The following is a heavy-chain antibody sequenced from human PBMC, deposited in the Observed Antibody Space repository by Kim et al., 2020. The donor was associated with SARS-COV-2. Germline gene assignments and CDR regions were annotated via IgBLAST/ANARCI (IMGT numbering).Heavy chain of an antibody. D-gene: IGHD3-10*01. CDR1: GGTFSSYA. J-gene: IGHJ5*02. CDR3: ARGPIPMVRGSVLWFDP. V-gene: IGHV1-69*13. Sequence: SVKVSCKASGGTFSSYAISWVRQAPGQGLEWMGGIIPIFGTANYAQKFQGRVTITADESTSTAYMELSSLRSEDTAVYYCARGPIPMVRGSVLWFDPWGQGTLVTVSS. CDR2: IIPIFGTA.